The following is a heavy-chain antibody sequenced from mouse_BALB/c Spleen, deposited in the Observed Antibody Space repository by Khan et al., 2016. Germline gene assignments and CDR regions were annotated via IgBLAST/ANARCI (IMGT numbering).Heavy chain of an antibody. J-gene: IGHJ3*01. CDR1: GFSLTGYG. D-gene: IGHD2-12*01. CDR2: IWGDGRT. CDR3: SSDYDGSAY. Sequence: QVQLKQSAPGLVAPSQSLSITCTVSGFSLTGYGVNWVRQPPGKGLEWLGKIWGDGRTDYNSVLKSRVSISKDNSKSQVFLKMNSLQTDDTANYYCSSDYDGSAYWGQGTLVIVSA. V-gene: IGHV2-6-7*01.